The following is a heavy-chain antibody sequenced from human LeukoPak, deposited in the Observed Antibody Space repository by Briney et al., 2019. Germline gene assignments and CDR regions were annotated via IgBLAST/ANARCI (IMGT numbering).Heavy chain of an antibody. J-gene: IGHJ4*02. CDR1: GFTFSSYS. D-gene: IGHD6-13*01. Sequence: VGSLRLSCAASGFTFSSYSMNWVRQAPGKGLEWVSSISSSSYIYYADSVKGRFTISRDNAKNSLYLQMNSLRAEDTAVYYCARGGAGTAAAGTGRFDYWGQGTLVTVSS. V-gene: IGHV3-21*01. CDR3: ARGGAGTAAAGTGRFDY. CDR2: ISSSSYI.